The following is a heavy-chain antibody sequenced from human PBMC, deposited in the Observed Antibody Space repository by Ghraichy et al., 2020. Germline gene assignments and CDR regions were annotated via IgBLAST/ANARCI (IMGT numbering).Heavy chain of an antibody. CDR3: ARRPHPSSSLRGYN. D-gene: IGHD2-2*01. J-gene: IGHJ4*02. CDR1: GGSISSSSYY. Sequence: SETLSLTCTVPGGSISSSSYYWGWIRQPPGKGLEWIWAMYYSGSTYYNPSLKSRVTISVDTSKNQFSLKLSSVTATDTAVYYCARRPHPSSSLRGYNWGQRTMVTVSS. V-gene: IGHV4-39*01. CDR2: MYYSGST.